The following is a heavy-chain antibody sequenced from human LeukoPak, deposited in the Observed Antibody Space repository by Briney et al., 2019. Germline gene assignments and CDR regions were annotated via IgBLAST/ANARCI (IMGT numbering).Heavy chain of an antibody. D-gene: IGHD2-15*01. Sequence: PSETLSLTCTVYGGSINNYYWSWIRQPAGKGLEWIGRIYTRGSTNYNPTLKSRATMSVDTSKNQFSLKLSSVSAADTAVYYCARGRNCSADICSGGDAFDIWGQGTMVSVSS. J-gene: IGHJ3*02. CDR2: IYTRGST. CDR1: GGSINNYY. CDR3: ARGRNCSADICSGGDAFDI. V-gene: IGHV4-4*07.